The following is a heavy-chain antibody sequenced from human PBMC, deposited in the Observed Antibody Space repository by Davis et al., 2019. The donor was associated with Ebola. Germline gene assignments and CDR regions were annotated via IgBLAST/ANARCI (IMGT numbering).Heavy chain of an antibody. J-gene: IGHJ4*02. CDR3: ARHDREMATTSYYFDY. D-gene: IGHD5-24*01. Sequence: GESLKISCKGSGYSFTSYWIGWARQMPGKGLEWMGIIYPGDSDTRYSPSFQGQVTISADKSISTAYLQWSSLKASDTAMYYCARHDREMATTSYYFDYWGQGTLVTVSS. V-gene: IGHV5-51*01. CDR2: IYPGDSDT. CDR1: GYSFTSYW.